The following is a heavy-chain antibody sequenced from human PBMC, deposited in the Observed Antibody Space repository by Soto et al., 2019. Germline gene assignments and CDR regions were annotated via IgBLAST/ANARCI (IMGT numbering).Heavy chain of an antibody. Sequence: GGSLRLSCEASGFTFSSYDMHWVRQVTGKGLEWVSAIGTAGYTYYPDSVKGRFTISREDAKNSLYLQMNGLRAGDTAVYYCARGRSAGSYLDVWGKGTTVTVSS. CDR2: IGTAGYT. D-gene: IGHD2-15*01. J-gene: IGHJ6*03. V-gene: IGHV3-13*01. CDR1: GFTFSSYD. CDR3: ARGRSAGSYLDV.